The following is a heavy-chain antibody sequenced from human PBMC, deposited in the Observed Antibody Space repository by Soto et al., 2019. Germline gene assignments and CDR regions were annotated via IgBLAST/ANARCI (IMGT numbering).Heavy chain of an antibody. D-gene: IGHD6-19*01. CDR2: ISAYNGNT. CDR1: GYTFTSYG. J-gene: IGHJ6*02. V-gene: IGHV1-18*04. CDR3: ARPAVAGTYYYGMDV. Sequence: ASVKVSCKASGYTFTSYGISWVRQAPGQGLEWMGWISAYNGNTNYAQKLQGRVTMTTDTSTSTAYMELRSLRSDDTAVYYCARPAVAGTYYYGMDVWGQGXTVTVYS.